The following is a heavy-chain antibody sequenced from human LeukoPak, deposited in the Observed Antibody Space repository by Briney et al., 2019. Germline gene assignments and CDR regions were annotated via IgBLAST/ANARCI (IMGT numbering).Heavy chain of an antibody. CDR1: GFTFSNFG. Sequence: GGSLRLSCAASGFTFSNFGMSWVRQAPGKGLEWVSIITSVVVITYYADSVKGRFTLSRDNSRTTLYLQMSSLRGAHSIAYYCVQGPTSDRGYGLFDSWGQGTQVTVSS. CDR2: ITSVVVIT. V-gene: IGHV3-23*01. D-gene: IGHD6-25*01. CDR3: VQGPTSDRGYGLFDS. J-gene: IGHJ4*02.